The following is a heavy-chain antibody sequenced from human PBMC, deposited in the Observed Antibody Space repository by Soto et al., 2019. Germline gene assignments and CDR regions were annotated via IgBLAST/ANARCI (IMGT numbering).Heavy chain of an antibody. Sequence: SETLSLTCTVSGGSISSGGYYWRWIRQHPGKGLEWIGYIYYSGSTYYNPSLKSRVTISVDTSKNQFSLKLSSVTAADTAVYYCARQARTTVTSSARTYYFDYWGQGTLVTVPS. D-gene: IGHD4-17*01. CDR2: IYYSGST. CDR3: ARQARTTVTSSARTYYFDY. CDR1: GGSISSGGYY. J-gene: IGHJ4*02. V-gene: IGHV4-31*03.